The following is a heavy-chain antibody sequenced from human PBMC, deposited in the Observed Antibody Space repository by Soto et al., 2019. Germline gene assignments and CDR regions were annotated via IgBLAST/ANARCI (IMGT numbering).Heavy chain of an antibody. J-gene: IGHJ5*02. Sequence: SETLSLTCTVSGDSISSGNYFWAWIRHHPEKGLEWIVSIYYSGSTYYNPSLKNRITISVDTSKNRFSLKLTSVTAADTAVYYCARVICTSSTCYFPGWFDPWGRGTLVTVSS. CDR1: GDSISSGNYF. D-gene: IGHD2-2*01. CDR2: IYYSGST. CDR3: ARVICTSSTCYFPGWFDP. V-gene: IGHV4-31*03.